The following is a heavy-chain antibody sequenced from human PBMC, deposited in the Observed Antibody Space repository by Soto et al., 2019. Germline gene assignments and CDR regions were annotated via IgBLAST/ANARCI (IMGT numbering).Heavy chain of an antibody. Sequence: EVQVLESGGGLVQPGGALRLSCAATGFTFSDFAMSWVRQAPGKGLEWVSRIYGGGNGPHYADSVKGRVTISRDNSKNTSYLQMTGLRAEDTAVYYCAKMEGMDPWAYSFDYWGQGTLVTVSS. CDR1: GFTFSDFA. CDR2: IYGGGNGP. D-gene: IGHD2-2*03. J-gene: IGHJ4*02. CDR3: AKMEGMDPWAYSFDY. V-gene: IGHV3-23*01.